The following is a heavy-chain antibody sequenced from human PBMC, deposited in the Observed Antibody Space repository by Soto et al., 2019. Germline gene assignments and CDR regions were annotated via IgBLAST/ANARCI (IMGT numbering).Heavy chain of an antibody. CDR1: GYTFTGYY. D-gene: IGHD3-9*01. J-gene: IGHJ6*02. Sequence: ASVKVSCEASGYTFTGYYMHWVRQAPGQGLEWMGWINPNSGGTNYAQKFQGWVTMTRDTSISTAYMELSRLRSDDTAVYYCARERPYYDILTGYYTPPYYYYGMDVWGQGTTVTVSS. CDR3: ARERPYYDILTGYYTPPYYYYGMDV. CDR2: INPNSGGT. V-gene: IGHV1-2*04.